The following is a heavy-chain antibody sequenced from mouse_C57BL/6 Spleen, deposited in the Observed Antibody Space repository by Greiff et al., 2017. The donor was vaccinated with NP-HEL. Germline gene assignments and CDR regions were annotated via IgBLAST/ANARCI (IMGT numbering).Heavy chain of an antibody. CDR1: GYTFTSYW. D-gene: IGHD2-5*01. CDR2: IDPSDSYT. Sequence: VQLQQPGAELVKPGASVKLSCKASGYTFTSYWMQWVKQRPGQGLEWIGEIDPSDSYTNYNQKFKGKATLTVDTSSSTAYMQLSSLTSEDSAVYYCARNSNWYYFDYWGQGTTLTVSS. V-gene: IGHV1-50*01. CDR3: ARNSNWYYFDY. J-gene: IGHJ2*01.